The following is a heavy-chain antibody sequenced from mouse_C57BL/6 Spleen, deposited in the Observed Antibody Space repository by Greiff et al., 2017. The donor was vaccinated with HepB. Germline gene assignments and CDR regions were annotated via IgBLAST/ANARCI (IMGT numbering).Heavy chain of an antibody. J-gene: IGHJ1*03. CDR1: GYTFTSYW. Sequence: QVHVKQPGAELVKPGASVKLSSKASGYTFTSYWMHWVKQRPGQGLEWIGMIHPNSGSTNYNEKFKSKATLTVDKSSSTAYMQLSSLTSEDSAVYYCARELITTVVPYWYFDVWGTGTTVTGSS. CDR2: IHPNSGST. V-gene: IGHV1-64*01. D-gene: IGHD1-1*01. CDR3: ARELITTVVPYWYFDV.